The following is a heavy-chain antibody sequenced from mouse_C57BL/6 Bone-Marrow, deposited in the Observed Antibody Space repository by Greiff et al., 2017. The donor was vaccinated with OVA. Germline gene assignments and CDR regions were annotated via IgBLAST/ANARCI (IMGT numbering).Heavy chain of an antibody. J-gene: IGHJ1*03. CDR1: GFNIKDYY. CDR2: IDPENGDT. V-gene: IGHV14-4*01. Sequence: VQLQQSGAELVRPGASVKLSCTASGFNIKDYYMHWVKQRPEQGLEWIGWIDPENGDTEYASKFQGKATITADTSTNTAYLQLSSLTSEDTAVYDCTPYWYFDVWGTGTTVTVSS. CDR3: TPYWYFDV.